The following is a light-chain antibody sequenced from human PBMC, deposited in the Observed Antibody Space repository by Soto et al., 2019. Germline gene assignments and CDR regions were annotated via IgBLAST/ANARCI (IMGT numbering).Light chain of an antibody. CDR3: QQRSHWPRT. Sequence: EIVLTQSPATLSLSPGERATLSYRASQSVSSYLLWYQQKPGQAPRLLIYSASIRATGIPARFSGSGSGTDFSLTISSLEPEDFAVYYCQQRSHWPRTFGQGTKVDIK. CDR1: QSVSSY. V-gene: IGKV3-11*01. J-gene: IGKJ1*01. CDR2: SAS.